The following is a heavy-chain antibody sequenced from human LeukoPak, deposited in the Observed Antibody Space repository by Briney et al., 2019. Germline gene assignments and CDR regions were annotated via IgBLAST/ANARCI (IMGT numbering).Heavy chain of an antibody. V-gene: IGHV5-51*01. J-gene: IGHJ4*02. D-gene: IGHD2-2*01. CDR3: ATREGYCSSTSCQYYFDY. Sequence: GEPLKISCQGSGYSFTSYWIGWVRQMPGKGLEWMGTIYPGDSDTRYSPSFQGQVTISAHKSISTAYLQWSSLKASDTAMYYCATREGYCSSTSCQYYFDYWGQGTLVTVSS. CDR1: GYSFTSYW. CDR2: IYPGDSDT.